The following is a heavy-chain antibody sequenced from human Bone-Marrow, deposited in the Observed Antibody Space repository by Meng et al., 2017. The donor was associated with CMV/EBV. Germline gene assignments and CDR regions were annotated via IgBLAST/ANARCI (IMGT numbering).Heavy chain of an antibody. Sequence: GESLKISCAASGFTFSSYAMSWVRQAPGKGLEWVSVIYSGGSSTYYADSVKGRFTISRDNSKNTLYLQMNSLRAEDTAVYYCAKAYYYDSSGDWFDPWGPGTLVTVSS. CDR3: AKAYYYDSSGDWFDP. J-gene: IGHJ5*02. CDR2: IYSGGSST. V-gene: IGHV3-23*03. CDR1: GFTFSSYA. D-gene: IGHD3-22*01.